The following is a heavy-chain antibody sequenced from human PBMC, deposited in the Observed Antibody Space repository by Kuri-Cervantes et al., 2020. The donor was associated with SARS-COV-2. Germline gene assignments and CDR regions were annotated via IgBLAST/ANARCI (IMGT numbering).Heavy chain of an antibody. J-gene: IGHJ4*02. V-gene: IGHV3-23*01. CDR1: GFIFGNYA. CDR3: ATPRRYYGDGFDY. CDR2: LSASGTNT. Sequence: GESLKISCAASGFIFGNYAMSWVRQAPGKGLEWVSALSASGTNTYYADSVMGRFTISRDNSKNTLYLQMNSLRAEDTAVYYCATPRRYYGDGFDYWGQGTLVTVSS. D-gene: IGHD4-17*01.